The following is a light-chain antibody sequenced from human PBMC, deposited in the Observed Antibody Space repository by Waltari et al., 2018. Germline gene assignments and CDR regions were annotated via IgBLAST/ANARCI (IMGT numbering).Light chain of an antibody. CDR1: SSAVGNYNF. CDR3: CSYAGSYTFV. CDR2: DVV. Sequence: QSALTQPRSVSGSPGQSVTISCSGTSSAVGNYNFVSRYQQHPGNAPKLLIYDVVKRPSGVPDRFSGSKSGNTASLTISGLQTEDEADYYCCSYAGSYTFVFGGGTQLTVL. V-gene: IGLV2-11*01. J-gene: IGLJ7*01.